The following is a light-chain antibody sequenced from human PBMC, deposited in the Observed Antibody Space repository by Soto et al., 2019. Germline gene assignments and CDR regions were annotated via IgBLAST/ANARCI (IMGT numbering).Light chain of an antibody. V-gene: IGKV1-5*01. J-gene: IGKJ2*01. CDR2: DVS. Sequence: DIQMTQSPSTLAAAVGDTVTMTCRSSSKWLAWYQKKPGKAPKLLIYDVSNLERGVPPRSSGSTSRAESTLTITGLQPDDLGTYYCQHSTDFTFGQGTKVEIK. CDR1: SSSKW. CDR3: QHSTDFT.